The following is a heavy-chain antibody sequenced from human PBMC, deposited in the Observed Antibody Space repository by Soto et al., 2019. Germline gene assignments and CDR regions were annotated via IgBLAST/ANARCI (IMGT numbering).Heavy chain of an antibody. CDR3: AKERYSYGHFDY. D-gene: IGHD5-18*01. CDR2: ISYDGSNK. J-gene: IGHJ4*02. V-gene: IGHV3-30*18. CDR1: GFTFSSYG. Sequence: QVQLVESGGGVVQPGRSLRLSCAASGFTFSSYGMHWVRQAPGKGLEWVAVISYDGSNKYYADSVKGRFTISRDNSKNTLYLQMNSLRAEDTAVYYWAKERYSYGHFDYWGQGTLVTVSS.